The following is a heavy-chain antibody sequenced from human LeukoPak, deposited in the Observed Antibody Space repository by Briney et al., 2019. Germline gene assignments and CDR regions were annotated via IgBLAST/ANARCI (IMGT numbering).Heavy chain of an antibody. CDR1: GGTFSSYA. CDR2: IIPIFGTA. Sequence: SVKVSCKASGGTFSSYAISWVRQAPGQGLEWMGGIIPIFGTANYAQKFQERVTITRDMSTSTAYMELSSLRSEDTAVYYCALSGYDFSYFDYWGQGTLVTVSS. CDR3: ALSGYDFSYFDY. D-gene: IGHD5-12*01. V-gene: IGHV1-69*05. J-gene: IGHJ4*02.